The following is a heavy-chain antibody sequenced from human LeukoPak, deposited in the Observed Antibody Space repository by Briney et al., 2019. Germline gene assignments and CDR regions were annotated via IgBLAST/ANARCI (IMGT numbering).Heavy chain of an antibody. CDR2: IFHSGVT. CDR1: SDSISNVNDF. Sequence: PSETLSLTCTVSSDSISNVNDFWTWIRQPPGQGLEWIGYIFHSGVTHYNPSLKNRVTMSVDTSKNQFSLSLTSVTAADTAVYYCATYLNRNFKFEYWGRGTLVTVSS. J-gene: IGHJ4*02. D-gene: IGHD2-21*01. V-gene: IGHV4-30-4*08. CDR3: ATYLNRNFKFEY.